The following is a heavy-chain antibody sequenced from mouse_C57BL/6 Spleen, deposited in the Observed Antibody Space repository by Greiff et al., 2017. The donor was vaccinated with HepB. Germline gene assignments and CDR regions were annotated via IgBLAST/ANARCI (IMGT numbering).Heavy chain of an antibody. J-gene: IGHJ4*01. D-gene: IGHD3-2*02. CDR3: ARGQLRPLYAMDY. Sequence: QVQLQQPGAELVMPGASVKLSCKASGYTFTSYWMHWVKQRPGQGLEWIGEIDPSDSSTNYNQKFKGKSTLTVDKSSSTAYMQLSSLTSEDSAVYYCARGQLRPLYAMDYWGQGTSVTVSS. V-gene: IGHV1-69*01. CDR1: GYTFTSYW. CDR2: IDPSDSST.